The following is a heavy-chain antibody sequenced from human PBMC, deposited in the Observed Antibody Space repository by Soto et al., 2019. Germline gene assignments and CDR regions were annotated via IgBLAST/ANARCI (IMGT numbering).Heavy chain of an antibody. D-gene: IGHD3-16*02. CDR1: GFTFSSYA. Sequence: ELQLLESGGGLVQPGGSLRLSCAASGFTFSSYAMSWVRQAPGKGLEWVSAISGSGGSTYYADSVKGRFTISRDNSMNALYLQMKSVGAEDTAVYYCAKEPESKPVGGYICVSYPSTFDYWGQGNLVTVSS. CDR3: AKEPESKPVGGYICVSYPSTFDY. V-gene: IGHV3-23*01. CDR2: ISGSGGST. J-gene: IGHJ4*02.